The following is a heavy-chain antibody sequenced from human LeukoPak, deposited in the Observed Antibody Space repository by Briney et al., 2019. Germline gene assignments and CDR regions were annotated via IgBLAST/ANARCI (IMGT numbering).Heavy chain of an antibody. CDR1: GFTFSTYA. V-gene: IGHV3-23*01. CDR3: AKYGVVGAGYFDY. Sequence: GGSLRLSCAASGFTFSTYAMSWVRQAPGKGLEWVSTISGSAGNIYYADSVKGRFTISRDNSKNTVYLQMSGLSPEDTAVYYCAKYGVVGAGYFDYWGPGTLVTVSS. J-gene: IGHJ4*02. D-gene: IGHD1-26*01. CDR2: ISGSAGNI.